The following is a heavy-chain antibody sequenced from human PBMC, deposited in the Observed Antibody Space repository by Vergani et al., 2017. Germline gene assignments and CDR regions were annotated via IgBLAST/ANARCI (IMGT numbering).Heavy chain of an antibody. Sequence: VQLVESGGGLIQPGGSLRLSCAASGFTSSSYGMHWVRQAPGKGLEWVAVISYDGSNKYYADSVKGRFTISRDNSKNTLYLQMNSLRAEDTAVYYCARYYSNYGGYYYYGMDVWGQGTTVTVSS. CDR1: GFTSSSYG. D-gene: IGHD4-11*01. V-gene: IGHV3-30*03. J-gene: IGHJ6*02. CDR2: ISYDGSNK. CDR3: ARYYSNYGGYYYYGMDV.